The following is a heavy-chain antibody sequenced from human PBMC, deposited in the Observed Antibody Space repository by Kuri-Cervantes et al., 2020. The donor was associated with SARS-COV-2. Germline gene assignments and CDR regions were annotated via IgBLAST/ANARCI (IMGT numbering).Heavy chain of an antibody. J-gene: IGHJ4*02. CDR1: GFTFSSYD. D-gene: IGHD3-3*01. Sequence: GESLKISCAACGFTFSSYDMHWVRQATGKGLEWVSAIGTAGDTYYPGSVKGQFTISRENAKNTLYLQMNSLRAEDTAVYYCAKDPFYDFWSGRYYDYWGQGTLVTVSS. CDR3: AKDPFYDFWSGRYYDY. V-gene: IGHV3-13*03. CDR2: IGTAGDT.